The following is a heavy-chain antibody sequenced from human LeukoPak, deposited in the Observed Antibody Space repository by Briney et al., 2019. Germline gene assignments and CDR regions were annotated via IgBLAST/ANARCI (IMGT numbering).Heavy chain of an antibody. CDR3: ARDASTTYCGGDCYPGGRVLGAFDI. CDR1: GYTFTGYY. J-gene: IGHJ3*02. CDR2: INPNSGGT. Sequence: GASVKVSCKASGYTFTGYYMHWVRQAPGQGLEWMGWINPNSGGTNYAQKFQGRVTMTRDTSISTAYMELSRLRSDDTAVYYCARDASTTYCGGDCYPGGRVLGAFDIWGQGTMVTVSS. V-gene: IGHV1-2*02. D-gene: IGHD2-21*02.